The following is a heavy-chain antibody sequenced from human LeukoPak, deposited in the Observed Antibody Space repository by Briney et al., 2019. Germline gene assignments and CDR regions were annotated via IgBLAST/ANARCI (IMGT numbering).Heavy chain of an antibody. V-gene: IGHV3-23*01. J-gene: IGHJ5*02. CDR2: ISGSGDST. Sequence: GGSLRLSCAASGFTFSSYAMSWVRQTPEKGLEWVSAISGSGDSTYYADSVKGRFTISRDNAKNSLYLQMNSLRAEDTAVYYCARENGSSWYQNNWFDPWGQGTLVTVSS. D-gene: IGHD6-13*01. CDR3: ARENGSSWYQNNWFDP. CDR1: GFTFSSYA.